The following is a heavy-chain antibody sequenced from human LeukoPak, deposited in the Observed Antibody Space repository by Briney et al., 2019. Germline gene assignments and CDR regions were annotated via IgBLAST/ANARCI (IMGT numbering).Heavy chain of an antibody. CDR2: IWYDGSNK. J-gene: IGHJ6*02. D-gene: IGHD2-2*01. V-gene: IGHV3-33*01. CDR3: AREVGVPAALTYYYYGMDV. CDR1: GFTFSSYG. Sequence: PGRSLRLSCAASGFTFSSYGMHWVRQAPGKGLEWVAVIWYDGSNKYYADSVKGRFTISRDNSKNTLYLQMNSLRAEDTAVYYCAREVGVPAALTYYYYGMDVWGQGTTVTVSS.